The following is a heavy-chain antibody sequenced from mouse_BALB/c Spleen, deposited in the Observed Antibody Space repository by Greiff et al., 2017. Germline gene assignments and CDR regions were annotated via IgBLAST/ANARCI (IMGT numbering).Heavy chain of an antibody. CDR3: AGEITTAAWSYAMDY. D-gene: IGHD1-2*01. Sequence: EVQLQQSGAELVKPGASVKLSCTASGFNFNDTYMHWVKQRPEQGLEWIGRIDPANGNTKYDPKFQGKATITADKSSNTAYLQLSSLTSEDTAVYYCAGEITTAAWSYAMDYWGQGTTLTVSS. J-gene: IGHJ2*01. CDR1: GFNFNDTY. CDR2: IDPANGNT. V-gene: IGHV14-3*02.